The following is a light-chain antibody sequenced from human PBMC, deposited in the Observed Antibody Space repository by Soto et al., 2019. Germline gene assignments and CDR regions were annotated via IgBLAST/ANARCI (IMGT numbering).Light chain of an antibody. Sequence: QSVLTQPPSVSGSPGQSVTISCTGTSSDVGSYNRVSWYQQPPGTAPKLILYAVTNRPSGVSNRFSGSKSGNTASLTISGLQAEDEADYFCSSYTTSATLVFGVGTKLTVL. J-gene: IGLJ2*01. CDR3: SSYTTSATLV. V-gene: IGLV2-18*02. CDR2: AVT. CDR1: SSDVGSYNR.